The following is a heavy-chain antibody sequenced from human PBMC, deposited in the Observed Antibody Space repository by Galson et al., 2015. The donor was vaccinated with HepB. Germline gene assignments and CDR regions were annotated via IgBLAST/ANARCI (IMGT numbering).Heavy chain of an antibody. D-gene: IGHD6-25*01. CDR3: ARDFFQLCSGFLYRFGMDV. V-gene: IGHV3-11*06. J-gene: IGHJ6*02. Sequence: SLRLSCAASGFTFSDYYMTWIRQAPGKGLEWVSYISRTSSDKRYADSVKGRFTISRDNAKSSLYLQINSLRAEDTAVYYCARDFFQLCSGFLYRFGMDVWGQGTTVTVSS. CDR1: GFTFSDYY. CDR2: ISRTSSDK.